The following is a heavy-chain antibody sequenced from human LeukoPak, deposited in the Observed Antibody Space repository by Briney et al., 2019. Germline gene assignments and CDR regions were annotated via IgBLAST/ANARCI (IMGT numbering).Heavy chain of an antibody. V-gene: IGHV1-2*02. CDR2: INSNSGGT. J-gene: IGHJ6*03. CDR3: ARVSYYGSGSYPPSIYRYYMDV. Sequence: ASVKVSCKASGYTFTGYYIHWVRQAPGQGLEWMGWINSNSGGTNYAQKFQGRVTMTRNTSINTAYMELSSLRSEDTAVYYCARVSYYGSGSYPPSIYRYYMDVWGKGTTVTISS. D-gene: IGHD3-10*01. CDR1: GYTFTGYY.